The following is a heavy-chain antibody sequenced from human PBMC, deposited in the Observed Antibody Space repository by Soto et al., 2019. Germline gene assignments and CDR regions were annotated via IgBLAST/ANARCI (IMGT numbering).Heavy chain of an antibody. V-gene: IGHV1-18*01. D-gene: IGHD3-22*01. Sequence: QVQLVQSGAEVKKPGASVKVSCKASGYTFTSYGINWVRKAPGQGLEWLGWFGAYDGYTNYAQILQGRVSMTTDTSTKTAYMELRSLRSDDTAMYYCARGGFYDSSGARNYYYYGMNVWGQGTTVTVSS. CDR1: GYTFTSYG. J-gene: IGHJ6*02. CDR2: FGAYDGYT. CDR3: ARGGFYDSSGARNYYYYGMNV.